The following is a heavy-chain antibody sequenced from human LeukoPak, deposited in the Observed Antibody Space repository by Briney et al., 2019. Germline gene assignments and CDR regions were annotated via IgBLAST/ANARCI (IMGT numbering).Heavy chain of an antibody. CDR1: GGSFSGYY. V-gene: IGHV4-34*01. Sequence: SSETLSLTCAVYGGSFSGYYWSWIRQPPGKGLEWIGEINHSGSTNYNPSLKSRVTISVDTSKNQFSLKLSSVTAADTAVYYCARRVRPKGFDYWGQGTQVTISS. J-gene: IGHJ4*02. CDR3: ARRVRPKGFDY. CDR2: INHSGST. D-gene: IGHD3-3*01.